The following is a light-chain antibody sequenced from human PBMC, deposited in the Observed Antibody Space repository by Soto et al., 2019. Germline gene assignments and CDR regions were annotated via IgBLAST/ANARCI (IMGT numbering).Light chain of an antibody. V-gene: IGKV3-20*01. CDR1: QSVSGSY. CDR3: QQYGTPPFT. J-gene: IGKJ2*01. Sequence: EIVLTQSPGTLSLSPGEGATLSCWASQSVSGSYLAWYQQKPGQAPRLLIYGASSRATGIPDRFSGSGSGTDFTLIISRLDPEDFAVYCCQQYGTPPFTFGQGTKLDIK. CDR2: GAS.